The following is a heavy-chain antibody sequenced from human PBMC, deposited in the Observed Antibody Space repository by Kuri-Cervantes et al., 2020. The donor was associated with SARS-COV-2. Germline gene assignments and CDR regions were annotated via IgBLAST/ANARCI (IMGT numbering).Heavy chain of an antibody. Sequence: GGSLRLSCAASGFTFSNYAMHWVRQAPGKGLEWVAVISYDGSNKYYADSVKGRFTISRDNSKNTLYLQMNSLRAEDTAVYYCAREKVWSGGVIGDWGQGTLVTVSS. CDR3: AREKVWSGGVIGD. CDR2: ISYDGSNK. V-gene: IGHV3-30-3*01. D-gene: IGHD2-15*01. CDR1: GFTFSNYA. J-gene: IGHJ4*02.